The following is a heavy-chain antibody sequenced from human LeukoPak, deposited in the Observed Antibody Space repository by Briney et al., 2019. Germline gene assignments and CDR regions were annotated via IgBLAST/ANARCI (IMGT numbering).Heavy chain of an antibody. D-gene: IGHD4/OR15-4a*01. J-gene: IGHJ4*02. CDR2: IRSGGGPK. Sequence: GGSLRLSCAASGFSFSYYEMNWVRQAPGKGLEWVSYIRSGGGPKYYADSVKGRVTISRDDAKNSLYLQLNSLRAEDTAVYYCARGGACSGANCHATLFDYWGQGTLVTVSS. CDR1: GFSFSYYE. CDR3: ARGGACSGANCHATLFDY. V-gene: IGHV3-48*03.